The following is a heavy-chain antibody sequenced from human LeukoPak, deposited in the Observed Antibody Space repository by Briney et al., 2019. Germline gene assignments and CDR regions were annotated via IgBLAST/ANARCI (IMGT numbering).Heavy chain of an antibody. J-gene: IGHJ6*01. D-gene: IGHD2-15*01. CDR1: GFTFSSYT. V-gene: IGHV3-21*01. Sequence: GGSLRLSCAASGFTFSSYTMNWVREAPGKGLEWVSYISSSSSYIYYADSVKGRFTISRDNAENSLYLQMNSLRAEDTAVYYCARGSEGYCSGGGCYYGMDVWGQGTSVTVSS. CDR2: ISSSSSYI. CDR3: ARGSEGYCSGGGCYYGMDV.